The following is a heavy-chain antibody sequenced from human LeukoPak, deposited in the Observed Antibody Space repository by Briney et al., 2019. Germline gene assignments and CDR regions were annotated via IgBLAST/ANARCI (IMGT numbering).Heavy chain of an antibody. CDR3: ARSSSSGSYWADY. CDR1: GGSISTYY. Sequence: SETLSLTCTVSGGSISTYYWSWIRQPPGKGLEWIGYIYYSGSTSYNPSLKSRVTISVDTSKNQFSLKLTSVTAADTAVYYCARSSSSGSYWADYWGQGTLATVSS. CDR2: IYYSGST. J-gene: IGHJ4*02. D-gene: IGHD1-26*01. V-gene: IGHV4-59*01.